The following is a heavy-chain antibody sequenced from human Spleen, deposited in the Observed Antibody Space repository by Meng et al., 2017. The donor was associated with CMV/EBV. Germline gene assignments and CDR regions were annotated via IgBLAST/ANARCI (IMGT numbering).Heavy chain of an antibody. V-gene: IGHV3-23*01. CDR1: GFTFSNYA. CDR2: VGGSGDNT. CDR3: AKSHLPSGRIAGGRFDH. J-gene: IGHJ4*02. Sequence: GESLKISCAASGFTFSNYAMSWVRQAPGKGLEWVSGVGGSGDNTYCADSVKGRFAISRDNSKNTLYLQVNSLRVEDTAVYYCAKSHLPSGRIAGGRFDHWGQGTLVTVSS. D-gene: IGHD1-26*01.